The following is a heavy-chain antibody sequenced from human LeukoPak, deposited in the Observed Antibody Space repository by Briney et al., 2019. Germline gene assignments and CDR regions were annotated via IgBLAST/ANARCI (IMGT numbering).Heavy chain of an antibody. CDR1: GYTFTRYI. J-gene: IGHJ4*02. CDR2: INVDNGDT. CDR3: AREGDSRWIYFDY. V-gene: IGHV1-18*01. Sequence: ASVKVSCKTSGYTFTRYIINWVRQAPGQGLEWMGWINVDNGDTHYAQKLQGRLTMTTDTSASTAYMELSSLRSEDTAVYYCAREGDSRWIYFDYWGQGTLVTVSS. D-gene: IGHD3-22*01.